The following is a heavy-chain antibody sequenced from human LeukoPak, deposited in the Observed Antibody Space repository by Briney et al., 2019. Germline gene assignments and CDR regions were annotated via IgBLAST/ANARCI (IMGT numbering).Heavy chain of an antibody. CDR3: ARGLAVASGWVDFDY. D-gene: IGHD6-19*01. Sequence: GGSLRLSCAASGFTVSSNYMSWVRQAPGKGLEWVSAISGSGGSTYYADSVKGRFTISRDNSENTLYLQMNSLRAEDTAVYYCARGLAVASGWVDFDYWGQGTLVTVSS. CDR2: ISGSGGST. V-gene: IGHV3-23*01. CDR1: GFTVSSNY. J-gene: IGHJ4*02.